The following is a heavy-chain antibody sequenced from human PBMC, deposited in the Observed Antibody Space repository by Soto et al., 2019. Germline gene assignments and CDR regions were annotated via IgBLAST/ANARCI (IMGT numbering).Heavy chain of an antibody. CDR1: AFTFSSHW. J-gene: IGHJ6*02. V-gene: IGHV3-7*03. Sequence: PWVSLRLSCAASAFTFSSHWMSWVRQAPGKGLEWVANIRQDGDEKYYVDSVSGRFTISRDNAKNSLYLQMNSLRAEDTAVYYCERAPYSRGTQYWYYNYGMDVWGQGTTVTVSS. CDR2: IRQDGDEK. CDR3: ERAPYSRGTQYWYYNYGMDV. D-gene: IGHD6-19*01.